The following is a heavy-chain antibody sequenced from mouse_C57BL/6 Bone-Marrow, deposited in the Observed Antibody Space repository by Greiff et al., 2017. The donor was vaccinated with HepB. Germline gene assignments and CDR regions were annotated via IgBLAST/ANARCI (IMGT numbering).Heavy chain of an antibody. J-gene: IGHJ3*01. V-gene: IGHV5-12*01. D-gene: IGHD3-2*02. CDR2: ISNGGGST. CDR3: ARPRDSSGGLAY. Sequence: EVQWVESGGGLVQPGGSLKLSCAASGFTFSDYYMYWVRQTPEKRLEWVAYISNGGGSTYYPDTVKGRFTISRDNAKNTLYLQMSRLKSEDTAMYYCARPRDSSGGLAYWGQGTLVTVSA. CDR1: GFTFSDYY.